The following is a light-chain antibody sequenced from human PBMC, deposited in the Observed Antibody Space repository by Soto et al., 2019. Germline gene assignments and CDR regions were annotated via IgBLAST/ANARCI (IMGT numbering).Light chain of an antibody. V-gene: IGKV1-5*03. CDR2: KAS. CDR1: QSISSW. J-gene: IGKJ1*01. Sequence: DIQMTQSPSTLSASVGDRVTITCRASQSISSWLAWYQQKPGKAPKLLIYKASSLESGVPSRFSGSGSGTEFTLTISSLQPDDFATYYCQQSYNTPRTFGQGTKVAIK. CDR3: QQSYNTPRT.